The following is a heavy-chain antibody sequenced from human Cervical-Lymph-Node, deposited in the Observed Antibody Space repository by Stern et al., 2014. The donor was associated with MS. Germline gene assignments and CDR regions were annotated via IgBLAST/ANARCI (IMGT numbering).Heavy chain of an antibody. CDR1: GFSLSPFGVG. CDR2: TYWEDDT. D-gene: IGHD3-22*01. V-gene: IGHV2-5*09. J-gene: IGHJ4*02. Sequence: QVTLRESGPPLVEPTHTLTLTCTFSGFSLSPFGVGVGWIRQPPGKALVWLALTYWEDDTRYPPFLRRRLTITKDTSKNQVVLTMTNMDPVDTATYYCAHWYYYDDSGFFYYFDYWGQGTLVTVSS. CDR3: AHWYYYDDSGFFYYFDY.